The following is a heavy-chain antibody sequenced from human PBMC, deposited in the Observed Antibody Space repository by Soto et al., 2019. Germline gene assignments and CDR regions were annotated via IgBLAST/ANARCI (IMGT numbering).Heavy chain of an antibody. D-gene: IGHD3-22*01. CDR2: IYYSGST. V-gene: IGHV4-31*11. CDR1: VGSISSGGYS. J-gene: IGHJ3*02. CDR3: ARDRAPYDSSGYYDAFDI. Sequence: SESLSLTCAVSVGSISSGGYSGSWIRQHPGKGLEWIGYIYYSGSTYYNPSLKSRVTISVDTSKNQFSLKLSSVTAADTAVYYCARDRAPYDSSGYYDAFDIWGQGTMLTVSS.